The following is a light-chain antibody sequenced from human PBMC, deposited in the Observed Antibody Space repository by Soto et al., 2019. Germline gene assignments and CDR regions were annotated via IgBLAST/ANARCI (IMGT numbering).Light chain of an antibody. J-gene: IGKJ2*01. CDR2: GAS. CDR3: QQYGISPSYT. CDR1: QSVDRY. V-gene: IGKV3-20*01. Sequence: EVVLTQSPDTLCLSPGETATLSCRASQSVDRYVAWYQQKLGQPPRLLIYGASNRATGIPDRFSGSWSGTESTLTISRLEPEDFAVYYCQQYGISPSYTFAQGTKVDIK.